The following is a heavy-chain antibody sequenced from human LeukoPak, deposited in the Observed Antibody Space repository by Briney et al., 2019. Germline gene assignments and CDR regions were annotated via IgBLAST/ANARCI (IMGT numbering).Heavy chain of an antibody. D-gene: IGHD5-18*01. Sequence: HGEALKIYCKGSGYRFTSYGIGWVRPMPREGLEWNGIIYSGYSDTRYSPSFQGQVTISADKSISTAYLQWSSLKASDTAMYYCARQKTPYTAMVTRERGDYYYMDVWGKGTTVTVSS. V-gene: IGHV5-51*01. J-gene: IGHJ6*03. CDR3: ARQKTPYTAMVTRERGDYYYMDV. CDR2: IYSGYSDT. CDR1: GYRFTSYG.